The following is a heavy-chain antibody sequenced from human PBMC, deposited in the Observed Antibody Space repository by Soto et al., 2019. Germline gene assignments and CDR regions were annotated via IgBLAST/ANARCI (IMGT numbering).Heavy chain of an antibody. CDR3: ARLGSYYGMDV. V-gene: IGHV4-61*01. D-gene: IGHD2-15*01. CDR1: GGSVSSGSYY. J-gene: IGHJ6*02. CDR2: IYYSGST. Sequence: QVQLQESGPGLVKPSETLSLTCTVSGGSVSSGSYYWSWIRQPPGKGLEWIGYIYYSGSTNYNPSLKSRVTISVDTSKNQFSLKLSSVTAVDTAVYYCARLGSYYGMDVWGQGTTVTVSS.